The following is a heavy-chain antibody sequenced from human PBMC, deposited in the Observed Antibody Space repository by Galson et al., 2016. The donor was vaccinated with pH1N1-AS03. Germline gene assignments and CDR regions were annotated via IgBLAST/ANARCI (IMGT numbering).Heavy chain of an antibody. J-gene: IGHJ6*02. D-gene: IGHD1/OR15-1a*01. CDR3: ARIRLWNTGLDV. V-gene: IGHV2-70*04. CDR2: IDSNDEK. CDR1: GFSITTSGVR. Sequence: PALVKPTQTLTLTCTFSGFSITTSGVRMTWIRQPPGKALEWLGRIDSNDEKFYSTSLETRPTISRDIFKNQVVLTMTNMDPVDTGTYYCARIRLWNTGLDVWGQGTTVTVSS.